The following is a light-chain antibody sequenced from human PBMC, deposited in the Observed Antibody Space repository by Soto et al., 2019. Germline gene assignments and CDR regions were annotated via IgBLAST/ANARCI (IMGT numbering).Light chain of an antibody. CDR3: QQRNDRQVP. Sequence: EIVLTQSPGTLSLSPGERATLSCRASERLSSVYLAWYQQRPGQPPRLLIYGASNRATGIPDRFSGSGSGTEFTLTISSLEPEDFAIDYCQQRNDRQVPFGHVTRPESK. J-gene: IGKJ5*01. CDR2: GAS. CDR1: ERLSSVY. V-gene: IGKV3-11*01.